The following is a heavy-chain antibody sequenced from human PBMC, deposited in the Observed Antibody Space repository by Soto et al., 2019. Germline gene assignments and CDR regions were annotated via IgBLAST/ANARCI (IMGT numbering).Heavy chain of an antibody. CDR1: GFIFSSYA. CDR2: ISGSGGGT. V-gene: IGHV3-23*01. J-gene: IGHJ4*03. CDR3: AKDRLITGPTGYFDY. D-gene: IGHD1-20*01. Sequence: GGSLRLSCAASGFIFSSYAMSWVRQAPGKGLEWVSIISGSGGGTYYADSVKGRFTISRDNSKNTLYLQMNSLRAEDTAVYYCAKDRLITGPTGYFDYWGQGTLVTVSS.